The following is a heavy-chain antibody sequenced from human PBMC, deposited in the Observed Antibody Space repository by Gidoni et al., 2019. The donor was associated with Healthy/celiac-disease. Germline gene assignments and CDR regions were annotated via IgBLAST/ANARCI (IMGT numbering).Heavy chain of an antibody. D-gene: IGHD6-19*01. CDR3: VKGVGSYSSGWRPPHYYGFDV. V-gene: IGHV3-9*01. Sequence: EVQLVEFGGGLVQPGRSLRLPCPPYVFTFDDYAMPWFRQDSGKGLEWVSGISWNSGSIGYGDSVKGRFTISRDNAKNSLYLQMNSLRGEDTALYYCVKGVGSYSSGWRPPHYYGFDVWGQGTTVTVSS. CDR1: VFTFDDYA. CDR2: ISWNSGSI. J-gene: IGHJ6*02.